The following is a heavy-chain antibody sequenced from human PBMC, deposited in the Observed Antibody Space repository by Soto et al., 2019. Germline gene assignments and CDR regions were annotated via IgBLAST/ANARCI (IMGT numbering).Heavy chain of an antibody. CDR3: ARDHGYSYGYGRWFDP. CDR2: IYYSGST. D-gene: IGHD5-18*01. J-gene: IGHJ5*02. Sequence: ASETLSLTCTVSGGSISSGGYYWSWIRQHPGKGLEWIGYIYYSGSTYYNPSLKSRVTISVDTSKNQFSLKLSSVTAADTAVYYCARDHGYSYGYGRWFDPWGQGTLVTVS. V-gene: IGHV4-31*03. CDR1: GGSISSGGYY.